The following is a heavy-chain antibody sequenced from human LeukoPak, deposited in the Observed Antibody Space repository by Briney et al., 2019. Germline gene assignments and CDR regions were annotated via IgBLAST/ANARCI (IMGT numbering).Heavy chain of an antibody. CDR3: ARGTGSLDY. D-gene: IGHD1-26*01. CDR1: GDSVSSKSAS. Sequence: SQTLSLTCAISGDSVSSKSASWNWIRQSPSRGLEWLGRTYSRSKWFNDYAVSVKSRITINPDTSKNQFSLHLTSVTPDDTASYYCARGTGSLDYWGQGTLVTVSS. CDR2: TYSRSKWFN. J-gene: IGHJ4*02. V-gene: IGHV6-1*01.